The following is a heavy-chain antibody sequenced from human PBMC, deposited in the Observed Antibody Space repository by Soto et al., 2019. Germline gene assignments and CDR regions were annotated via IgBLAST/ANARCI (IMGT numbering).Heavy chain of an antibody. CDR1: GFTFSSCA. J-gene: IGHJ5*02. V-gene: IGHV3-23*01. Sequence: PGGSLSLSCAASGFTFSSCAMGWVRQAPGKGLEWVSDIIDSGGSTYYADSVKGRFTISRDNAENTLYLQMNSLRVEDTAVYYCAGNYHDSSGYPFDPWGQGTLVTVSS. D-gene: IGHD3-22*01. CDR3: AGNYHDSSGYPFDP. CDR2: IIDSGGST.